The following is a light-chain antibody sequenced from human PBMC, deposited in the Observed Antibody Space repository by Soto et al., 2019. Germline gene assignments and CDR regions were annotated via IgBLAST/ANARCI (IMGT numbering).Light chain of an antibody. CDR2: DVS. CDR1: SSDVGRYNY. CDR3: CSYADTYTYV. J-gene: IGLJ1*01. Sequence: QSALTQPRSVSGSPGQSVTISCTGTSSDVGRYNYVSWYQQHPGKAPKLMIYDVSERPSGVPDRFSGSKSGNTASLTISGLQVEDEADYYCCSYADTYTYVFGTGTKVTVL. V-gene: IGLV2-11*01.